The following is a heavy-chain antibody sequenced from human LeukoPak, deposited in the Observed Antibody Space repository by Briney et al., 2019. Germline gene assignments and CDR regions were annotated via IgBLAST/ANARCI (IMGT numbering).Heavy chain of an antibody. CDR3: ARLPGRRYYGSGSYPFFDY. D-gene: IGHD3-10*01. CDR1: GYTFTSYG. J-gene: IGHJ4*02. Sequence: ASVKVSCKASGYTFTSYGISWVRQAPGQGLEWMGWISAYNGNTNYAQKLQGRVTMTTDTSTSTAYMELRSLRSDDTAVYYCARLPGRRYYGSGSYPFFDYWGQGTLVTVSS. V-gene: IGHV1-18*01. CDR2: ISAYNGNT.